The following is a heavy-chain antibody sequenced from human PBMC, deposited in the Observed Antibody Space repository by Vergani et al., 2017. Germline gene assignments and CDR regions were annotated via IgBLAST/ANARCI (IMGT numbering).Heavy chain of an antibody. V-gene: IGHV3-21*01. J-gene: IGHJ4*02. CDR2: ISSSSSYI. CDR1: GFTFSSYS. Sequence: EVQLVESGGGLVKPGGSLRLSYAASGFTFSSYSMNWVRQAPGKGLEWVSSISSSSSYIYYADSVKGRFTISRDNAKNSLYLQMNSLRAEDTAVYYCASGCSSTSCYSTTGAYFDYWGQGTLVTVSS. CDR3: ASGCSSTSCYSTTGAYFDY. D-gene: IGHD2-2*02.